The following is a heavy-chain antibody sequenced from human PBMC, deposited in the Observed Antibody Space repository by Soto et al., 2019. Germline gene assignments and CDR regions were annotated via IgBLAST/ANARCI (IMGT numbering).Heavy chain of an antibody. V-gene: IGHV4-59*01. Sequence: SQTLSLTCTVSGGSISSYYWSWIRQPPGKGLEWIGYIYYSGSTNYNPSLKSRVTISVDTSKNQFSLKLSSVTAADTAVYYCARGLVAARLRDYYYMDVWCKATTVTVSS. CDR1: GGSISSYY. D-gene: IGHD6-6*01. CDR2: IYYSGST. J-gene: IGHJ6*03. CDR3: ARGLVAARLRDYYYMDV.